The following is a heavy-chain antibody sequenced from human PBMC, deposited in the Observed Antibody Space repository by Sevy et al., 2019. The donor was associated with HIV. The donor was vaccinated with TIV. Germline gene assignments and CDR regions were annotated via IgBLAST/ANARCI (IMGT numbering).Heavy chain of an antibody. V-gene: IGHV4-61*01. J-gene: IGHJ6*02. Sequence: SETLSLTCTVSGGSVRSDNYYWSWIRQPPGKGLEWIGYVYYGGSTNYSPSLKSRVTISIDTSKNQFSLKLSSVTAADTAVYYCARGRGTTVTTTLNYYHAMDVWGQGTTVTVSS. CDR2: VYYGGST. CDR3: ARGRGTTVTTTLNYYHAMDV. CDR1: GGSVRSDNYY. D-gene: IGHD4-4*01.